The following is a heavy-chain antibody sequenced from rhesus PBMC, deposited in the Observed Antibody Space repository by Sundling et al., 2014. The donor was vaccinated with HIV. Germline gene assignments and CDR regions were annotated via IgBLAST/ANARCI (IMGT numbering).Heavy chain of an antibody. J-gene: IGHJ4*01. CDR3: ARERGSRVDF. CDR1: NGSISDTYR. D-gene: IGHD5-42*01. V-gene: IGHV4S10*01. Sequence: QVQLQESGPGVVKPSESLSLTCAVSNGSISDTYRWNWIRQPPGKGLEWLAIIYTSSGNTYYNPSLKSRVTISKDTSNNQFSLRLNSVTAADTAVYYCARERGSRVDFWGQGVLVTVSS. CDR2: IYTSSGNT.